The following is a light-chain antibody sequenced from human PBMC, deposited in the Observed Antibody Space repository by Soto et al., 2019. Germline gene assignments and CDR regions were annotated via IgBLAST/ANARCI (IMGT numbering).Light chain of an antibody. CDR2: AAS. J-gene: IGKJ4*01. V-gene: IGKV1-39*01. Sequence: DIQMTQSPSTLSASIGDRVTISCRASQNIGRWLAWYQQKPGTAPNLLIFAASSLQSGVPSRFSGSRSGPDFTLTISSLQPEDFATYYCQQSYSSPQTFGGGTKVDIK. CDR3: QQSYSSPQT. CDR1: QNIGRW.